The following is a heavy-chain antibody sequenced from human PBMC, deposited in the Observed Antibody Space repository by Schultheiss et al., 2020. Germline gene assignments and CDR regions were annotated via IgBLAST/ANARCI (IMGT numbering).Heavy chain of an antibody. CDR1: GYIFTGYY. D-gene: IGHD2-2*01. V-gene: IGHV1-2*06. CDR2: INPHSGGT. J-gene: IGHJ4*02. CDR3: ARIDIDCSSTSCPEDY. Sequence: GGSMRLPWKASGYIFTGYYIHWVRQAPGQGLEWMGRINPHSGGTNYAQKFQGRVTMTRDTSISTAYMELSRLRSDDTAVYYCARIDIDCSSTSCPEDYWGPRTVLTVAS.